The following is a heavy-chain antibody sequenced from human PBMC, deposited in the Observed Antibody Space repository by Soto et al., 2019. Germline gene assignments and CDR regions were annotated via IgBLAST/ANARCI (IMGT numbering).Heavy chain of an antibody. Sequence: GGSLRLSCAASGFTFSSYSMNWVRQAPGKGLEWVSYISSSSSTIYYADSVKGRFTISRDNAKNSLYLQMNSLRDEDTAVYYCAKDRIVATPTIFYFDYWGQGTLVTVSS. J-gene: IGHJ4*02. V-gene: IGHV3-48*02. CDR1: GFTFSSYS. D-gene: IGHD5-12*01. CDR2: ISSSSSTI. CDR3: AKDRIVATPTIFYFDY.